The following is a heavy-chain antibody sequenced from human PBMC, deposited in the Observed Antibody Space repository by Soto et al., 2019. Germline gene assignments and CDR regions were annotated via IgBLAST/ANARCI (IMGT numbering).Heavy chain of an antibody. CDR3: ARSYYDFWSGSLPPPDY. Sequence: EASVKVSCKASGYTFTSYAMHWVRQAPGQRLEWMGWINAGNGNTKYSQKFQGRVTITRDTSASTAYMELSSLRSEDTAVYYCARSYYDFWSGSLPPPDYWGQGTLVTVSS. J-gene: IGHJ4*02. CDR1: GYTFTSYA. D-gene: IGHD3-3*01. V-gene: IGHV1-3*01. CDR2: INAGNGNT.